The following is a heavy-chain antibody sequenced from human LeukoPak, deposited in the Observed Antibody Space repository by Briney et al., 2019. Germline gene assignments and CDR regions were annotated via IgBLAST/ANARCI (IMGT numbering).Heavy chain of an antibody. V-gene: IGHV3-23*01. CDR2: ISGGGGST. CDR3: AKDVRAIAPRYFDF. Sequence: PGGSLRLSCAVSGITLSNYGMSWVRQAPGKGLEWVSGISGGGGSTYYADSVKGRFTITRDNSNDTLYLQMNSLRAEDTALYYCAKDVRAIAPRYFDFWGQGTLVTVSS. CDR1: GITLSNYG. J-gene: IGHJ4*02. D-gene: IGHD6-6*01.